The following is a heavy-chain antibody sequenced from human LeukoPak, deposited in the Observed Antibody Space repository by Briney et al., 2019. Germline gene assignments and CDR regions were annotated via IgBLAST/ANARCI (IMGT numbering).Heavy chain of an antibody. D-gene: IGHD4-23*01. J-gene: IGHJ1*01. Sequence: SETLSLTCTVSGYSISSGYYWGWIRQPPGKGLEWIGSIHHSGSTNYNPSLKSRVTISLDTSKNQFSLKLSSVTAADTAVHYCARAYGGNSQYFQHWGQGTLVTVSS. CDR1: GYSISSGYY. V-gene: IGHV4-38-2*02. CDR3: ARAYGGNSQYFQH. CDR2: IHHSGST.